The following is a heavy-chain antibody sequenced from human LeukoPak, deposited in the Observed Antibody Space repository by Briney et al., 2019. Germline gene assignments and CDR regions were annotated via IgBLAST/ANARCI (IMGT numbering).Heavy chain of an antibody. V-gene: IGHV4-34*01. CDR2: INHSGST. CDR1: GGSFSGYY. J-gene: IGHJ5*02. CDR3: AREAPYSSSWYGGWFDP. Sequence: SETLSLTCAVYGGSFSGYYWSWIRQPPGKGLERIGEINHSGSTNYNPSLKSRVTISVDTSKNQFSLKLSSVTAADTAVYYCAREAPYSSSWYGGWFDPWGQGTLVTVSS. D-gene: IGHD6-13*01.